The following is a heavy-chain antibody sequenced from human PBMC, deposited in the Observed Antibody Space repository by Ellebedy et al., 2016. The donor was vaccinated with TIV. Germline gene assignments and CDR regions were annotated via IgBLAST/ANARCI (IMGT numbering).Heavy chain of an antibody. V-gene: IGHV3-7*01. CDR3: ARDGFWGYLDN. CDR1: GFNFGSYW. Sequence: GESLKISCAASGFNFGSYWLSWVRQAPGKRLEWVANIREDGGRKGYVDHVEGRFAISRDKARNSVSLQMNSLRVDDTAMYYCARDGFWGYLDNWGQGALV. D-gene: IGHD3-16*01. J-gene: IGHJ4*02. CDR2: IREDGGRK.